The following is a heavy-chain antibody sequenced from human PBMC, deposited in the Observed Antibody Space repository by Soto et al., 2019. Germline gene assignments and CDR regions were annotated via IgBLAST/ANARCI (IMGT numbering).Heavy chain of an antibody. CDR1: GYNFSTYW. CDR3: AGRGKDFDI. V-gene: IGHV5-51*01. J-gene: IGHJ3*02. CDR2: VYPGDSDT. Sequence: GESLKISCKAFGYNFSTYWIGWARQMPGKGLEWMGIVYPGDSDTRYSPSLQGQVTLSADKSISTAYLQWSSLKASDTAIYYCAGRGKDFDIWGQGTMVTVSS.